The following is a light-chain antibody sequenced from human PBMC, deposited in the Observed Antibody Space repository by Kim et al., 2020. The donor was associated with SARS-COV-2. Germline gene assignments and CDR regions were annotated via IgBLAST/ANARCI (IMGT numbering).Light chain of an antibody. V-gene: IGKV1-6*01. CDR1: QDIRND. CDR2: AAS. CDR3: LQDYSYPIT. Sequence: AYLGDRVTFTCRASQDIRNDVGWYQQKPGKAPKLLIHAASNLQSGVPSRFSGSGSGTDFTLTISSLQPEDFATYYCLQDYSYPITFGQGTRLEIK. J-gene: IGKJ5*01.